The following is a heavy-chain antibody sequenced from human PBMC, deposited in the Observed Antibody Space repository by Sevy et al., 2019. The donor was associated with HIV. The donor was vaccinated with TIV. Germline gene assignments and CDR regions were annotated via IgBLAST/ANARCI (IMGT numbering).Heavy chain of an antibody. V-gene: IGHV1-18*01. D-gene: IGHD3-10*01. J-gene: IGHJ4*02. Sequence: ASVKVSCKASGYTFTSYGISWVRQAPGQGLEWMGWISAYNGKTNYAQKLQGRVTMTTDTSTSTAYMELRSLRSDDTAVYYCAREYRWFGELLPFDYWGQGTLVTVSS. CDR3: AREYRWFGELLPFDY. CDR1: GYTFTSYG. CDR2: ISAYNGKT.